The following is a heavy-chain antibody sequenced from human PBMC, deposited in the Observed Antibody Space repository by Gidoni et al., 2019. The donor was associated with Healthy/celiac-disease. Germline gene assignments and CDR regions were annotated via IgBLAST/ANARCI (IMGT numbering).Heavy chain of an antibody. J-gene: IGHJ4*02. V-gene: IGHV4-34*01. CDR3: ARASLWSSGPRYYLNKGGRMYYFDY. CDR2: INHSGST. CDR1: GGSFSGYY. D-gene: IGHD6-19*01. Sequence: QVQLQQWGAGLLKPSETLSLTCAVYGGSFSGYYWSWIRQPPGKGLEWIGEINHSGSTNYNPSLKSRVTISVDTSKNQFSLKLSSVTAADTAVYYCARASLWSSGPRYYLNKGGRMYYFDYWGQGTLVTVSS.